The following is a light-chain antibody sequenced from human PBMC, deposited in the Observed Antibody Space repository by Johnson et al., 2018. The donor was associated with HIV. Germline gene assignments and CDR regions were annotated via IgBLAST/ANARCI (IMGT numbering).Light chain of an antibody. Sequence: QAVLTQPPSVSAAPGQKVTISCSGSSSNIGRNYVSWYQQLPGTAPKLLIFDNNKRPSGIPDRFSASKSGTSATLGITGLQTGAEADYYCGTWDSSLSACVFGTGTKFTVL. V-gene: IGLV1-51*01. CDR2: DNN. CDR1: SSNIGRNY. J-gene: IGLJ1*01. CDR3: GTWDSSLSACV.